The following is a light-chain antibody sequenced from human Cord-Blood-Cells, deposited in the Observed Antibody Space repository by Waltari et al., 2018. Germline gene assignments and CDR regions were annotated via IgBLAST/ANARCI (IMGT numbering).Light chain of an antibody. J-gene: IGKJ2*01. V-gene: IGKV1-33*01. CDR2: DAS. CDR1: QDISNY. CDR3: QQYDNLPPNT. Sequence: DIQMTQSPSSLSASVGDRVTITCQASQDISNYLNWYQQKPGKAPKPLIYDASNLETGVPSRFSGSGSGTDFTFTISSLQPEDIATYYCQQYDNLPPNTFGQGTKLEIK.